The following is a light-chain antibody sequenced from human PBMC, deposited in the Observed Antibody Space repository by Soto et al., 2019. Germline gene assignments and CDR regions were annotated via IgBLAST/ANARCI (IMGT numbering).Light chain of an antibody. V-gene: IGLV1-40*01. CDR3: QSYDSSLSGWV. J-gene: IGLJ3*02. CDR2: GNS. Sequence: QSVLTQPPSVSGAPGQRVTISCTGSSSNIGAGYDVHGYQQLPGTAPKLLIYGNSNRPSGVPDRFSGSKSVTSASLAITGLQAEYEADYYCQSYDSSLSGWVFGGGTKLTVL. CDR1: SSNIGAGYD.